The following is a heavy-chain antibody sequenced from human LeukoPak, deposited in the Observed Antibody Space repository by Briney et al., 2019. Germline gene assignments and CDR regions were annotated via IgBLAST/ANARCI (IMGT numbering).Heavy chain of an antibody. CDR3: ARDLKTVAAKRALGGEDWFDP. V-gene: IGHV3-30-3*01. Sequence: GGSLRLSCAASGFTFSSYAMHWVRQAPGKGLEWVAVISYDGSNKYYADSVKGRFTISRDNSKNTLYLQMNSLRAEDTAVYYCARDLKTVAAKRALGGEDWFDPWGQGTLVTVSS. CDR1: GFTFSSYA. J-gene: IGHJ5*02. CDR2: ISYDGSNK. D-gene: IGHD2-15*01.